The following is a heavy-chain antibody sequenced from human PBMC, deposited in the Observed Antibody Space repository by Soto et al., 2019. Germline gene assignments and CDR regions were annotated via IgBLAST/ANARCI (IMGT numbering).Heavy chain of an antibody. Sequence: QVQLQESGPGLVKPSQTLSLTCTVSGVSISSGGYYWNWIRQHPGKGLEWIGFIYHSGSTYYNPSLKGRITISVDTSKKQFSLKLSSVTAADTAVYYCARGVGSSSRHMFDDWGQGTLVTVSS. J-gene: IGHJ4*02. CDR3: ARGVGSSSRHMFDD. CDR1: GVSISSGGYY. CDR2: IYHSGST. V-gene: IGHV4-31*03. D-gene: IGHD2-15*01.